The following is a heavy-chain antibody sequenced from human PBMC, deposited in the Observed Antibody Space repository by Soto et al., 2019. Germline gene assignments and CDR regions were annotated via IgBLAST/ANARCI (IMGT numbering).Heavy chain of an antibody. CDR1: GASVSSGGYY. D-gene: IGHD1-1*01. CDR3: AYNWNAKSAFLI. J-gene: IGHJ3*02. V-gene: IGHV4-31*03. Sequence: SETLSLTCTVSGASVSSGGYYWTWIRQPPGKGLEWIGYIYYSGSTYYNPSLKSRVNISVDTSKNQFSLKMSSVTAAVTAVYFCAYNWNAKSAFLIWGQRTMVTVSS. CDR2: IYYSGST.